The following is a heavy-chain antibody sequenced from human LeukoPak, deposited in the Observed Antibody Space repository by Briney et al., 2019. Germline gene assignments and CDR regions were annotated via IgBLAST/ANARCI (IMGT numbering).Heavy chain of an antibody. V-gene: IGHV4-34*01. CDR3: ARDRRWIQLGPDSYYSYSYSMDV. J-gene: IGHJ6*03. Sequence: SETLSLTCAVYGGSFSGYYWSWIRQPPGKGLEWIGEINHSGSTNYNPSLKSRVTISVDTSKNQFSLKLSSVTAADTAVYYCARDRRWIQLGPDSYYSYSYSMDVGGKGTPVTVSS. CDR2: INHSGST. D-gene: IGHD5-18*01. CDR1: GGSFSGYY.